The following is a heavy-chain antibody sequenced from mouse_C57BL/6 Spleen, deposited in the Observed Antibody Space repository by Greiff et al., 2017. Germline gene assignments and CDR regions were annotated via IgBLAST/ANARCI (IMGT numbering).Heavy chain of an antibody. D-gene: IGHD2-4*01. Sequence: VQLQQPGAELVKPGASVKLSCKASGYTFTSYWMHWVKQRPGRGLEWIGKIDPSDSDTNYNQKFKGKATLTVDKSSSTAYMQLSSLTSEDSADYYCARHDYDGAMDYWGQGTSVTVSS. J-gene: IGHJ4*01. CDR2: IDPSDSDT. CDR3: ARHDYDGAMDY. V-gene: IGHV1-69*02. CDR1: GYTFTSYW.